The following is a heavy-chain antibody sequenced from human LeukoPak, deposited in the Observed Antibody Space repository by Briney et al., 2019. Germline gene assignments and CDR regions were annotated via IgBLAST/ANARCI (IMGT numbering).Heavy chain of an antibody. D-gene: IGHD3-22*01. CDR3: ARQQYYDSSGYFPIDY. Sequence: SETLSLTCTVSGGSISSSSYYWGWIRQPPGKGLEWIVSIYYSGSTYYNPSLKSRVTISVDTSKNQFSLKLSSVTAADTAVYYCARQQYYDSSGYFPIDYWGQGTLVTVSS. CDR2: IYYSGST. CDR1: GGSISSSSYY. V-gene: IGHV4-39*01. J-gene: IGHJ4*02.